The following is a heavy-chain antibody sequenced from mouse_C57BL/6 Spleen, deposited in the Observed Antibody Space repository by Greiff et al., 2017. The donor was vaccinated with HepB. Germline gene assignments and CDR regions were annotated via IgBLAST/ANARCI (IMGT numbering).Heavy chain of an antibody. J-gene: IGHJ4*01. V-gene: IGHV3-6*01. Sequence: EVQLVESGPGLVKPSQSLSLTCSVTGYSITSGYYWNWIRQFPGNKLEWMGYISYDGSNNYNPSLKNRISITRDTSKNQFFLKLNSVTTEDTATYYCARELGRGGYAMDYWGQGTSVTVSS. CDR3: ARELGRGGYAMDY. CDR2: ISYDGSN. D-gene: IGHD4-1*01. CDR1: GYSITSGYY.